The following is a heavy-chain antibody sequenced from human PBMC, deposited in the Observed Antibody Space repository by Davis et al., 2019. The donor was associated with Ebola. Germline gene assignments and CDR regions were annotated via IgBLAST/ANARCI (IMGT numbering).Heavy chain of an antibody. Sequence: MPSETLSLTCTVSGGSISSYYWSWIRQPPGKGLEWIGYIYDTGSTNYNPSLKSRVTISVDASKNLFSLKLSSVTAADTAMYYCARDDQALWSHGFDYWGQGTLVTVSS. CDR3: ARDDQALWSHGFDY. V-gene: IGHV4-59*12. CDR2: IYDTGST. D-gene: IGHD5-18*01. CDR1: GGSISSYY. J-gene: IGHJ4*02.